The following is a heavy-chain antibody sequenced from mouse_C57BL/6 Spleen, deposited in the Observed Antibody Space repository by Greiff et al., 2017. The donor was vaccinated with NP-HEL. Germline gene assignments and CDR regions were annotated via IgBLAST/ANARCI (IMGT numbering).Heavy chain of an antibody. J-gene: IGHJ2*01. CDR3: ARMARTIN. V-gene: IGHV5-6-3*01. Sequence: DVQLVESGGGLVQPGGSLKLSCAASGFTFSSYGMSWVRQTPDTRLELVATINSNGGSTYYPDSVQGRFTISSDNAKNTLYLQMSSLKSEDTAMYYCARMARTINWGQGTTLTVSS. CDR1: GFTFSSYG. CDR2: INSNGGST.